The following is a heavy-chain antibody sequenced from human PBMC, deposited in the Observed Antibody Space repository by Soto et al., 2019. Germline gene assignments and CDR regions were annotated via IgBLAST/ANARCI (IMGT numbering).Heavy chain of an antibody. Sequence: EVQLVESGGGLVKPGESLRLSCVASDSTFRSYSMNWVRQAPGRGLEWVSIISSGSSVIFHADSMKGRSTTTRDNAKNSPYLQMNSLRAADTAVYSCASGGRGYTKDETFEIWGQGTMVTVSS. CDR3: ASGGRGYTKDETFEI. CDR1: DSTFRSYS. J-gene: IGHJ3*02. D-gene: IGHD2-2*02. CDR2: ISSGSSVI. V-gene: IGHV3-21*01.